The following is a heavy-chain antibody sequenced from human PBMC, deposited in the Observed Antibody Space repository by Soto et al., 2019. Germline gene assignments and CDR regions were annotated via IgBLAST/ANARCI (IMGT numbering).Heavy chain of an antibody. J-gene: IGHJ1*01. CDR2: IYDSGST. Sequence: QVQLQESGPGLVKPSQTLSLTCTVSGGSISSGGYYWSWIRQHPGKGLEWIGSIYDSGSTYYNPSLKSRVTISVDASKNQLSRKLASVTAADTAMYYCARGGTRAYFHHWGQGTLVTVSS. CDR3: ARGGTRAYFHH. V-gene: IGHV4-31*03. D-gene: IGHD1-1*01. CDR1: GGSISSGGYY.